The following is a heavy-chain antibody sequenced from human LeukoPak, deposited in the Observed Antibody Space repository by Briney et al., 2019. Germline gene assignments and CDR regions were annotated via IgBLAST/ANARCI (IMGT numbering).Heavy chain of an antibody. CDR2: IYHSGRT. CDR1: GYSLSSGYY. V-gene: IGHV4-38-2*02. CDR3: ARFLFLVAAAPD. Sequence: SETLSLTCTVSGYSLSSGYYWGWIRQPPGKGLEWIGSIYHSGRTYYNPSLKNRVTISVDTSKNQFSLKLSSVTAADTAVYYCARFLFLVAAAPDWGQGTLVTVSS. D-gene: IGHD6-13*01. J-gene: IGHJ4*02.